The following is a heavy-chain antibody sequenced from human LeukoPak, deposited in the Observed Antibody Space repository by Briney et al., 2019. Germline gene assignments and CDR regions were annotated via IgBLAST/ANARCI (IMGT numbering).Heavy chain of an antibody. D-gene: IGHD2-8*01. CDR3: ARDWVYFDS. V-gene: IGHV3-33*01. CDR2: IWYDGSTK. CDR1: GFTFNNYD. Sequence: GGSLRLSCAASGFTFNNYDMHWVRQAPGKGLEWVAVIWYDGSTKYYADSVKGRFTISRDNSNNTLCLQMNSLRAEDTAVYYRARDWVYFDSWGQGTLVTVSS. J-gene: IGHJ4*02.